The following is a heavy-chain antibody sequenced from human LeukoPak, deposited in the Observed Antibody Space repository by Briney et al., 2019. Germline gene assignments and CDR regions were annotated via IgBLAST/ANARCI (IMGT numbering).Heavy chain of an antibody. V-gene: IGHV3-48*01. CDR3: ARWDIAARPS. CDR1: GFTFSSYS. J-gene: IGHJ4*02. Sequence: GGSLRLSCAASGFTFSSYSMNWVRQAPGKGREWGSYISSSSSTIYYADSVKGRFTISRENAKNSLYLQMNSLSGEDTAVYYCARWDIAARPSWGQGTLVTVSS. CDR2: ISSSSSTI. D-gene: IGHD6-6*01.